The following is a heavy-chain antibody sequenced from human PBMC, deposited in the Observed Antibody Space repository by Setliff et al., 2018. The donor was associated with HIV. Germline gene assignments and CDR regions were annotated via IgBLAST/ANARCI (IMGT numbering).Heavy chain of an antibody. CDR1: GGSITSNDHF. J-gene: IGHJ6*02. V-gene: IGHV4-39*01. CDR2: VYYSGST. Sequence: PSETLSLTCTVSGGSITSNDHFWAWVRQSPGKGLEWIGSVYYSGSTYYNPSLKSRVTISVDTSKNQFSLKLSSVTAADTAVYYCARAEQQLPYYYYYYGMDVWGQGTTVTVSS. D-gene: IGHD6-13*01. CDR3: ARAEQQLPYYYYYYGMDV.